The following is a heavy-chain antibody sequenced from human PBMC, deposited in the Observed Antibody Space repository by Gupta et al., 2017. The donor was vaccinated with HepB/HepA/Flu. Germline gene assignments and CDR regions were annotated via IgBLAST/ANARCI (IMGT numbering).Heavy chain of an antibody. J-gene: IGHJ5*02. Sequence: QVQLVQSGAEVKKPGASVKVSCKVSGYTLTELSMHWVRQAPGKGLEWMGGFDPEDGETIYAQKFQGRVTMTEDTSTDTAYMELSSLRSEDTAVYYCATDQYCSGGSCWINWFDPWGQGTLVTGSS. CDR3: ATDQYCSGGSCWINWFDP. D-gene: IGHD2-15*01. V-gene: IGHV1-24*01. CDR1: GYTLTELS. CDR2: FDPEDGET.